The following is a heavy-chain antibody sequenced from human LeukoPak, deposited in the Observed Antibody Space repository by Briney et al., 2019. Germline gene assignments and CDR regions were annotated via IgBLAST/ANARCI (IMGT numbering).Heavy chain of an antibody. D-gene: IGHD3-10*01. CDR2: ITWDSSFI. V-gene: IGHV3-9*01. CDR3: ARQTFGALYFDS. CDR1: GFTFDDYA. J-gene: IGHJ4*02. Sequence: GGSLRLSCAASGFTFDDYAIHWVRQAPGTGLEWVSGITWDSSFIDYADSVKGRFTISRDNSKNTLYLQMNSLRAEDTAVYYCARQTFGALYFDSWGQGALVIVSS.